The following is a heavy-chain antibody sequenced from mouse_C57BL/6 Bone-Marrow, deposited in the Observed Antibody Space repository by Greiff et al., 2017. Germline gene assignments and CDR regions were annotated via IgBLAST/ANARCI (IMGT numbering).Heavy chain of an antibody. D-gene: IGHD2-2*01. V-gene: IGHV10-1*01. CDR1: GFSFNTYA. J-gene: IGHJ3*01. CDR2: IRSKSNNYAT. Sequence: EVQLVESGGGLVQPKGSLKLSCAASGFSFNTYAMNWVRQAPGKGLEWVAGIRSKSNNYATYYADSVKDRFTISRDDSESMLYLQMNNWKTEDTAMYYCGTRSYGYDRAWFAYWGQGTLVTVSA. CDR3: GTRSYGYDRAWFAY.